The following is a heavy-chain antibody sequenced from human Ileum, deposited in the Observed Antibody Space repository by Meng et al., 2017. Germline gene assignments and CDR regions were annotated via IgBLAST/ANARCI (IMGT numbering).Heavy chain of an antibody. D-gene: IGHD6-19*01. Sequence: GQSLKISCAASGSTFSSFATHWVRQTPGKGLEWVALISYDGSDKYYADSVKGRFTISRDDSKNTLFLQMNSLRAEDTTVFYCVRSRGGGVSGSYVAYDVWGQGTMVTVSS. J-gene: IGHJ3*01. CDR1: GSTFSSFA. CDR2: ISYDGSDK. CDR3: VRSRGGGVSGSYVAYDV. V-gene: IGHV3-30*01.